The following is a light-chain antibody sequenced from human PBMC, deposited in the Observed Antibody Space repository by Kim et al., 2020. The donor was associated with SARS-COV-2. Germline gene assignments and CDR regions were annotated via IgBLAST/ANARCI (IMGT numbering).Light chain of an antibody. CDR1: SSDVGGYNY. CDR2: DGS. Sequence: QSALTQPRSVSGSPGQSVTISCTGTSSDVGGYNYVSWYQQHPGKAPKHMIYDGSKRPSGVPDRFSGSKSGNTASLTISGLQAEDEADYYCCSYAGSYNWLFGGGTQLTVL. V-gene: IGLV2-11*01. CDR3: CSYAGSYNWL. J-gene: IGLJ3*02.